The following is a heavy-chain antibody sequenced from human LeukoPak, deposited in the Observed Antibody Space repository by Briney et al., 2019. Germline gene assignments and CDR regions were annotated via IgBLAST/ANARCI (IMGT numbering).Heavy chain of an antibody. J-gene: IGHJ4*02. CDR3: AKDGTYYYDSSEVDY. V-gene: IGHV3-30*18. Sequence: GGSLRLSCVGSGFTFRDYGMHWVRQAPGKGLEWVALMSFDGSDKYFADSVKGRFTISRDNSKNTLYLQMNSLRAEDTAVYYCAKDGTYYYDSSEVDYWGQGTLVTVSS. CDR1: GFTFRDYG. D-gene: IGHD3-22*01. CDR2: MSFDGSDK.